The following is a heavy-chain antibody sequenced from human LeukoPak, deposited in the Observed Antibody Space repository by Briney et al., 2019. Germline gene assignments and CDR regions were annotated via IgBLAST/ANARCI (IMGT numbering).Heavy chain of an antibody. CDR2: ISYDGSNK. CDR1: GFTFSSYG. V-gene: IGHV3-30*03. Sequence: PGGSLRLSCAASGFTFSSYGMHWVRQAPGKGPEWVAVISYDGSNKYYADSVKGRFTISRDNSKNTLYLQMNSLRAEDTAVYYCARTVVLRYFDWLSIDYWGQGTLVTVSS. J-gene: IGHJ4*02. D-gene: IGHD3-9*01. CDR3: ARTVVLRYFDWLSIDY.